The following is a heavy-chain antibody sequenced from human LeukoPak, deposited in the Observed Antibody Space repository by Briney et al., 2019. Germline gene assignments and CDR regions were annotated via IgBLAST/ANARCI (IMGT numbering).Heavy chain of an antibody. CDR1: GFTFSSYA. CDR3: ARDTGGWDKEGYYFDY. D-gene: IGHD2-8*02. CDR2: ISYDGSNK. V-gene: IGHV3-30-3*01. Sequence: GGSLRLSCAASGFTFSSYAMHWVRQAPGKGLEWVAVISYDGSNKYYADSVKGRFTISRDNSKNTLYLQMNSLRAEDTAVYYCARDTGGWDKEGYYFDYWGQGTLVTVSS. J-gene: IGHJ4*02.